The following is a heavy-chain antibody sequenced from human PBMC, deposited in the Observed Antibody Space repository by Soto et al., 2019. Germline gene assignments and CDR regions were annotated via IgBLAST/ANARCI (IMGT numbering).Heavy chain of an antibody. CDR1: GFTFNIYR. V-gene: IGHV3-74*01. CDR2: INRDMNT. CDR3: ARDFEGLGY. J-gene: IGHJ4*02. D-gene: IGHD3-9*01. Sequence: EVQLVESGGGFVQPGGSLRLSCTVSGFTFNIYRMHWVRQAPGKGLMWVSLINRDMNTNYADSGKGRFTITRDNAKNMVYLQMNSLRVEDTAVYYCARDFEGLGYWGQGTLVTVSS.